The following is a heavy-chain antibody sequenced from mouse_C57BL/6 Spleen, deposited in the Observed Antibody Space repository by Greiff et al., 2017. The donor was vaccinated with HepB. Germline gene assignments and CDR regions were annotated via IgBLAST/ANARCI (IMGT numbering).Heavy chain of an antibody. CDR2: INPNNGGT. CDR3: ARWGSSGYNDY. J-gene: IGHJ2*01. V-gene: IGHV1-26*01. Sequence: EVQLQQSGPELVKPGASVKISCKASGYTFTDYYMNWVKQSHGKSLEWIGDINPNNGGTSYNQKFKGKATLTVDKSSSTAYMELRSLTSEDSAVYYCARWGSSGYNDYWGQGTTLTVSS. D-gene: IGHD3-2*02. CDR1: GYTFTDYY.